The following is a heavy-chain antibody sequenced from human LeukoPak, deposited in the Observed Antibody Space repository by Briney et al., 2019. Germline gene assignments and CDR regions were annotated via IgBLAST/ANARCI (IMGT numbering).Heavy chain of an antibody. CDR1: AFTVTSNA. CDR2: ISVSGGST. V-gene: IGHV3-23*01. J-gene: IGHJ4*02. Sequence: GGCLRLSCAASAFTVTSNAMRWVRQAPGKWLEWVSAISVSGGSTYYADSVKGRFTISRDNSKNTLYLQMNSLRADDTAVYYCAKTIWFGELFFDYWGQGTLVTVSS. CDR3: AKTIWFGELFFDY. D-gene: IGHD3-10*01.